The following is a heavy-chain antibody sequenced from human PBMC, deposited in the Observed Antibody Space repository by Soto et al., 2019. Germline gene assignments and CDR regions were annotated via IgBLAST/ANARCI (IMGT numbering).Heavy chain of an antibody. V-gene: IGHV3-33*01. Sequence: QVQLVESGGGVVQPGRSLRLSCVASGFTIRNYGMYWVRQAPGKGLEWVAVIWYDGSNEDYSDSVKGRFTISRDNSKNTLFLQMNSLRAEDTAVYYCARGASDRFLEWFHNNWFDTWGQGTLVNVSS. CDR1: GFTIRNYG. CDR2: IWYDGSNE. D-gene: IGHD3-3*01. CDR3: ARGASDRFLEWFHNNWFDT. J-gene: IGHJ5*02.